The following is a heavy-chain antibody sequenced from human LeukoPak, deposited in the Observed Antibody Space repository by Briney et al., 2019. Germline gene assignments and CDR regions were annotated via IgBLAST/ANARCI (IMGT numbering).Heavy chain of an antibody. CDR2: ISAYNGNT. Sequence: ASVKVSCKASGYTFTGYYMHWVRQAPGQGLEWMGWISAYNGNTNYAQKLQGRVTMTTDTSTSTAYMELRSLRSDDTAVYYCARSAEYYYDSSGYYMPYYFDYWGQGTLVTVSS. CDR3: ARSAEYYYDSSGYYMPYYFDY. D-gene: IGHD3-22*01. V-gene: IGHV1-18*04. CDR1: GYTFTGYY. J-gene: IGHJ4*02.